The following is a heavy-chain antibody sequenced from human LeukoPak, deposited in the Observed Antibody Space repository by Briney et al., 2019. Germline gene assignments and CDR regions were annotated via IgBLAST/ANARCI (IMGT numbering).Heavy chain of an antibody. CDR3: ARGELGDSSGFANFDS. D-gene: IGHD3-22*01. CDR1: GGTFDSYG. Sequence: SVKVSCKAPGGTFDSYGISWVRQAPGQGLEWMGGVIPMFGPAKYAPKFQGRATVTTDASTSTAYMVLNSLRSEDTATYFCARGELGDSSGFANFDSWGQGTLVTVSS. V-gene: IGHV1-69*05. J-gene: IGHJ4*02. CDR2: VIPMFGPA.